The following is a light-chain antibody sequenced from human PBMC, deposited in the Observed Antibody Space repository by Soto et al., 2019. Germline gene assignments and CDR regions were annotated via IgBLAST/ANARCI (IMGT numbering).Light chain of an antibody. CDR3: SLYTSSSTLV. V-gene: IGLV2-18*01. Sequence: QSALTQPPSVSGSSGQSVTISCTGTSSDVGSYNRVSWYQQPPGTAPKLMIYEVSNRPSGVPDRFSGSKSGNTASLTISGLQAEDEADYYCSLYTSSSTLVFGGGTKLTVL. J-gene: IGLJ3*02. CDR2: EVS. CDR1: SSDVGSYNR.